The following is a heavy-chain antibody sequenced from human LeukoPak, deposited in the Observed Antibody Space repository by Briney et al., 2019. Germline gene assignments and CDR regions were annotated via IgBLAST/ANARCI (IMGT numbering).Heavy chain of an antibody. D-gene: IGHD2-8*01. CDR1: GYTLTSYY. Sequence: ASVKVSCKASGYTLTSYYMHWVRQAPGQGLEWMGMTNPSGGSTTYAQKFQGRVTMTRDTSTSTVYMELSSLRSEDTAVYYCARDNVRYGMDVWGQGTTVTVSS. J-gene: IGHJ6*02. V-gene: IGHV1-46*01. CDR3: ARDNVRYGMDV. CDR2: TNPSGGST.